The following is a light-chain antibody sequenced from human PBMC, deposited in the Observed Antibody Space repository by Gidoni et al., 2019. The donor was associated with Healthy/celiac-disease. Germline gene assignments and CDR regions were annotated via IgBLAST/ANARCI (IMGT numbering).Light chain of an antibody. CDR3: QQYYSSPLT. V-gene: IGKV4-1*01. CDR1: QSVLYSSNNKNY. Sequence: DIVMTQSPDSLAVHLGERATINCQSSQSVLYSSNNKNYLAWYQQKPGQPPKLLIYWASTRESGVPDRFSGSGSGTDFTLTISSLQAEDVAVYYCQQYYSSPLTFGPGTKVEIK. CDR2: WAS. J-gene: IGKJ3*01.